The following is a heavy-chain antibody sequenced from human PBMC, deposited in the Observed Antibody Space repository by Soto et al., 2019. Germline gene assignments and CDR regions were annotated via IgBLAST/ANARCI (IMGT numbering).Heavy chain of an antibody. V-gene: IGHV3-53*01. CDR3: ASYGGSAVGY. D-gene: IGHD4-17*01. CDR1: GFTVSSNY. Sequence: GGSLRLSCAASGFTVSSNYMSWVRQAPGKGLEWVSVIYSGGSTYYADSVKGRCTISRDNSKNTVYLQMNSLRVEDTALYYCASYGGSAVGYWGQGALVTVSS. J-gene: IGHJ4*02. CDR2: IYSGGST.